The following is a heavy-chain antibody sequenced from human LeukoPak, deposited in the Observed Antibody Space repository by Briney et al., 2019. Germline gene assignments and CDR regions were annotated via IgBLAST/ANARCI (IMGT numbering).Heavy chain of an antibody. CDR2: IRYDESNK. Sequence: GGSLRLSCAASGFTFSSYGMHWVRQAPGKGLEWVAFIRYDESNKYYADSVKGRFTISRDNSKNTLYLQMNSLRAEDTAVYYCAKDSSGREYCSHASCYYDYWCQGTLVTVSS. D-gene: IGHD2-2*01. CDR1: GFTFSSYG. CDR3: AKDSSGREYCSHASCYYDY. J-gene: IGHJ4*02. V-gene: IGHV3-30*02.